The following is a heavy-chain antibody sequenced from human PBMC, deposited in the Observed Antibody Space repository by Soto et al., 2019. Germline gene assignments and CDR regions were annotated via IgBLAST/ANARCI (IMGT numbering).Heavy chain of an antibody. V-gene: IGHV3-21*01. CDR2: ITTSSAYI. Sequence: EVQLVESGGGLVKPGGSLRLSCAASGFTFNTYDMNWVRQAPGKGLEWVSSITTSSAYIYYADSLKGRITISRDNAKNSLFLQMTSLRAEDTAVYYCVRSGTARLLRHSWFDTSGQGTLVTVSS. CDR1: GFTFNTYD. J-gene: IGHJ5*02. CDR3: VRSGTARLLRHSWFDT. D-gene: IGHD2-21*01.